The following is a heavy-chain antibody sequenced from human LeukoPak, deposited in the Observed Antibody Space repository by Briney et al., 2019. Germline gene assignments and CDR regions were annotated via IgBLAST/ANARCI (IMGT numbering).Heavy chain of an antibody. V-gene: IGHV3-23*01. CDR1: GFTFISYA. Sequence: PGGSLTLSCAASGFTFISYAVSWVRQAPWRELEGVATISGRGGSTFYADSVKGRFTISRDNSKNTLYLQMNSLRADDTAVYYCAKGYYDILTDYFHNWFNPWGQGTLVIVSS. CDR3: AKGYYDILTDYFHNWFNP. CDR2: ISGRGGST. J-gene: IGHJ5*02. D-gene: IGHD3-9*01.